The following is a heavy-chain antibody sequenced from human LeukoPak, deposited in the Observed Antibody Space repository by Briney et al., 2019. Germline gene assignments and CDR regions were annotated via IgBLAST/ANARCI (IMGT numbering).Heavy chain of an antibody. D-gene: IGHD6-13*01. CDR3: ARRTLGSSWFYDY. CDR2: VYYSGDT. Sequence: SETLSLTCTVSGGSFSTYYWSWIRQPPGKGLEWIGYVYYSGDTNYNPSLKSRVTISVDTSKSELSLRLNSVTAADTAVYYCARRTLGSSWFYDYWGQGTLVTVSS. J-gene: IGHJ4*02. CDR1: GGSFSTYY. V-gene: IGHV4-59*01.